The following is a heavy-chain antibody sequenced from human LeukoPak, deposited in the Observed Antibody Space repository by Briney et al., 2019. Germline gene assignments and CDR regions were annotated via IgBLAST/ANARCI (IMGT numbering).Heavy chain of an antibody. D-gene: IGHD6-19*01. V-gene: IGHV4-59*08. CDR2: IHYSGST. CDR1: GASIRSAY. J-gene: IGHJ4*02. CDR3: ARSYSSGWFYFDD. Sequence: PSETLSLPCTVSGASIRSAYWIWVRRPPEKGLEGIRYIHYSGSTTYNPPLKSLVTMSVDTSKNQFSLKLTSVTAAHTAVFYCARSYSSGWFYFDDWGQGTLVTVSS.